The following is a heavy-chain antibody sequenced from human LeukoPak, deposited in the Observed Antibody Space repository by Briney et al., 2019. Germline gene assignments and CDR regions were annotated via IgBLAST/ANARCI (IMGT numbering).Heavy chain of an antibody. CDR1: GYSFTSYW. CDR2: IYPGDSDT. V-gene: IGHV5-51*01. Sequence: GESLKISCKGTGYSFTSYWIGWVRQMPGKGLEWMGIIYPGDSDTRYSPSFQGQVTISADKSISTAYLQWSSLKASDTAMYYCARYGSGSYSTLVTEDYWGQGTLVTVSS. CDR3: ARYGSGSYSTLVTEDY. D-gene: IGHD3-10*01. J-gene: IGHJ4*02.